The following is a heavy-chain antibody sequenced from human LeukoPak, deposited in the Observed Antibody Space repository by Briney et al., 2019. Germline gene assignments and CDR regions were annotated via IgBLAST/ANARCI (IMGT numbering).Heavy chain of an antibody. Sequence: PGGSLRLSCVASGFTFSDYFMSWMRQAPGKGLEWLSFINSEGNNIYYADSVKGRFTISRDNARNTLYLEMNSLRMEDTAKYYCAGGSLGSGTSSDCCPLDYWGQGTLVTVSS. CDR1: GFTFSDYF. CDR3: AGGSLGSGTSSDCCPLDY. J-gene: IGHJ4*02. D-gene: IGHD2-15*01. V-gene: IGHV3-11*04. CDR2: INSEGNNI.